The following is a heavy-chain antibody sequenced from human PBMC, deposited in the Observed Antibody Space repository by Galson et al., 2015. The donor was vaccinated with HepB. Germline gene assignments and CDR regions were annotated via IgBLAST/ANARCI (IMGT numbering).Heavy chain of an antibody. D-gene: IGHD3-10*01. CDR3: ARNSMVRGVIITEDV. CDR2: IYPGDSDT. J-gene: IGHJ4*02. V-gene: IGHV5-51*01. Sequence: VRQMPGKGLEWMGIIYPGDSDTRYSPSFQGQVTISADKSISTAYLQWSSLKASDTAMYYCARNSMVRGVIITEDVWGQGTLVTVSS.